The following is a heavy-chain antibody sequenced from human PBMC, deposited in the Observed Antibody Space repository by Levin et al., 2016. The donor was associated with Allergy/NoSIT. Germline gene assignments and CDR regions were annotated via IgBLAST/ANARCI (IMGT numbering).Heavy chain of an antibody. J-gene: IGHJ3*02. D-gene: IGHD6-19*01. Sequence: WVRQAPGQGLEWMGWINPNSGGTNYAQKFQGRVTMTRDTSISTAYMELSRLRSDDTAVYYCASASPDSSGWRVGADAFDIWGQGTMVTVSS. CDR2: INPNSGGT. V-gene: IGHV1-2*02. CDR3: ASASPDSSGWRVGADAFDI.